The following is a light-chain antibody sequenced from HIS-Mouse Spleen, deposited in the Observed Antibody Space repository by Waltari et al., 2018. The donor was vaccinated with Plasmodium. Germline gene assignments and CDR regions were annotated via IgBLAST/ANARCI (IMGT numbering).Light chain of an antibody. CDR3: QQYNNWPPVT. J-gene: IGKJ5*01. V-gene: IGKV3-15*01. Sequence: EIVMTQSPATLSVSPGERATLSCRASQSVSSNLAWYQQKPGQAPRLLIYGASPRATGIPARFSGSGSGTEFTLTISRMQSEDFAVYYCQQYNNWPPVTFGQGTRLEIK. CDR2: GAS. CDR1: QSVSSN.